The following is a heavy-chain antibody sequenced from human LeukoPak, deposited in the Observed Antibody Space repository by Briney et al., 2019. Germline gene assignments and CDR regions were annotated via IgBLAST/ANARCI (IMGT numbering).Heavy chain of an antibody. V-gene: IGHV4-4*07. CDR2: IYISGST. CDR1: GVSINTYY. Sequence: KTSETLSLTCTVSGVSINTYYWSWIRQPAGKGLEWIGRIYISGSTNYNPSLKSRVTMSLDTSKNQLSLKLSSVTAADTAVYYCASLYYDSGGYSRDYWGQGTLVTVSS. J-gene: IGHJ4*02. D-gene: IGHD3-22*01. CDR3: ASLYYDSGGYSRDY.